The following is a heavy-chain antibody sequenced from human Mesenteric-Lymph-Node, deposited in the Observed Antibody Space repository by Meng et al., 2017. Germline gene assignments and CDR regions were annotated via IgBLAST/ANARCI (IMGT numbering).Heavy chain of an antibody. J-gene: IGHJ4*02. CDR3: ARGGRGCFDF. CDR2: INTGNGNT. D-gene: IGHD2-15*01. Sequence: QVQFVQSGAEGKKPGASMKVSCKASGYTFISYTIHWLRQAPGQRLEWMGWINTGNGNTKYSHKFQDRVTITRDTSASAAYMELSSLRSEDTAVYYCARGGRGCFDFWGQGTLVTVSS. V-gene: IGHV1-3*04. CDR1: GYTFISYT.